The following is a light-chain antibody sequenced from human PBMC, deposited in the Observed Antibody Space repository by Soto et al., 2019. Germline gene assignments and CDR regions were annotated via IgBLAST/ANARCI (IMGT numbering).Light chain of an antibody. V-gene: IGLV2-14*01. Sequence: QSALTQPASVSGSPGQSITISCTGTSNDVATYNYVSWYQQHPGTAPKLLIFEVSNRPSGVSNRFSGSKSGNTASLTISGLQAEDEADYYCSSYATNTYVVFGGGTQLTVL. CDR2: EVS. CDR1: SNDVATYNY. J-gene: IGLJ2*01. CDR3: SSYATNTYVV.